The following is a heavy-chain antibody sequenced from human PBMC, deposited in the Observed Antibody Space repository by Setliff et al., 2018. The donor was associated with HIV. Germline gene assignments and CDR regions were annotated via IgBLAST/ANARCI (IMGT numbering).Heavy chain of an antibody. J-gene: IGHJ2*01. Sequence: SCAASGFTVNTYAMIWVRQAPGKGLEWVSGISAGGGNTYYGDSVKGRLTISRDNSKNTLYLQMNRLRAEDTAGYYCAKDPTHDSYGDYYWYFDLWGRGTLVTVSS. CDR1: GFTVNTYA. V-gene: IGHV3-23*01. CDR2: ISAGGGNT. CDR3: AKDPTHDSYGDYYWYFDL. D-gene: IGHD4-17*01.